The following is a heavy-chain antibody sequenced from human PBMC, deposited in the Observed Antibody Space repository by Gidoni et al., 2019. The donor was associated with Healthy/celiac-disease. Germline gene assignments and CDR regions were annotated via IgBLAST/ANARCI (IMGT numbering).Heavy chain of an antibody. J-gene: IGHJ4*02. CDR1: GGTFSSYA. CDR2: IPPILGIA. Sequence: QVQLVQSGAEVQKPGSSVKVSCKASGGTFSSYAISWVRQAPGPGLEWMGRIPPILGIANYAQKFQGRVTITADKSTSTAYMELSSLRSEDTAVYYCASLSYGDYGGSRGDWGQGTLVTVSS. D-gene: IGHD4-17*01. V-gene: IGHV1-69*04. CDR3: ASLSYGDYGGSRGD.